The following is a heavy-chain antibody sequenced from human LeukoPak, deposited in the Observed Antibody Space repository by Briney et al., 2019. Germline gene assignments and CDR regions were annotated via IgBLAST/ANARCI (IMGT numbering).Heavy chain of an antibody. V-gene: IGHV1-18*01. CDR1: GYTFTSYG. CDR3: AREAEVATYDY. J-gene: IGHJ4*02. CDR2: ISAYNGNT. Sequence: GASVKVSCKASGYTFTSYGIIWVRQAPGQGLEWMGWISAYNGNTNYAQKLQGRVTMTTDTSTSTAYMEVRSLRSDDTDVYYCAREAEVATYDYWGQGTLVTVSS. D-gene: IGHD2-15*01.